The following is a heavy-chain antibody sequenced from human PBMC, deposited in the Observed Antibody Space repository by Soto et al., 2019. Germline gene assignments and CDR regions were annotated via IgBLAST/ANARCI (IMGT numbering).Heavy chain of an antibody. Sequence: QLQLQESGPGLVKPSETLSLTCTVSGASISRSDYYWGWIRQPPGKGLEWIGSISYSGDTYNNPSLKSRVTISVDTSRNQFSLKLNSVTAADTGVYYCARPGQYSSCWTAPWEYFQHWGQGTLVIVSS. CDR2: ISYSGDT. V-gene: IGHV4-39*01. CDR3: ARPGQYSSCWTAPWEYFQH. CDR1: GASISRSDYY. J-gene: IGHJ1*01. D-gene: IGHD6-19*01.